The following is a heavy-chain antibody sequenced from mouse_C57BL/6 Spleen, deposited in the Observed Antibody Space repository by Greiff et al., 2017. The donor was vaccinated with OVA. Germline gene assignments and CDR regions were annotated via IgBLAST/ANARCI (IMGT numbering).Heavy chain of an antibody. CDR1: GYTFTSYW. J-gene: IGHJ2*01. V-gene: IGHV1-7*01. CDR3: ARDETDCFDY. CDR2: IITSSGYT. Sequence: QVQLQQSGADLAKPGASVTLSCTASGYTFTSYWMHWVQPRPGQGLEWIGYIITSSGYTKYNQKFKDKATLTADKSSCTSYMQLSSLTYEDSAVYYCARDETDCFDYWGQGTTLTVSS.